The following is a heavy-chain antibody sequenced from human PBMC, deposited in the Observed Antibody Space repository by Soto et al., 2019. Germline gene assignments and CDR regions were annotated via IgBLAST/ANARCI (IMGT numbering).Heavy chain of an antibody. CDR3: ARGRYGDY. CDR1: GYTFTSYG. D-gene: IGHD1-1*01. V-gene: IGHV1-18*01. J-gene: IGHJ4*02. CDR2: ISAHNGNT. Sequence: QVHLVQSGAEVKKPGASVKVSCKASGYTFTSYGITWVRQAPGQGLEWMGWISAHNGNTDYAQKLQGRVIVTRDTSTSTAYMELRSMKSDDTAVYYCARGRYGDYWGQGALVTVSS.